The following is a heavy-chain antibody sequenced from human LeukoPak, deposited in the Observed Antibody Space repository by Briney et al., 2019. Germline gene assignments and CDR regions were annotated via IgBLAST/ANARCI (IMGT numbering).Heavy chain of an antibody. J-gene: IGHJ6*03. CDR1: GGSISSYY. CDR2: IYYSGST. D-gene: IGHD3-10*01. CDR3: ARHRYYYRSGSYYGAPYYMDV. Sequence: SETLSLTCTVSGGSISSYYWSWIRQPPGKGLEWIGYIYYSGSTNYNPSLQSRVTISLDTSKNQFSLKLSSVTAAGTAVYYCARHRYYYRSGSYYGAPYYMDVWGKGTTVTISS. V-gene: IGHV4-59*01.